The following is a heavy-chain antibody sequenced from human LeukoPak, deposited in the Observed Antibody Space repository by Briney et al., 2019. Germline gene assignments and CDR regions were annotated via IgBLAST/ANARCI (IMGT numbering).Heavy chain of an antibody. V-gene: IGHV1-24*01. D-gene: IGHD3-22*01. Sequence: AASVKVSCKVSGYTLTELSMHWLRQAPGKGLEWMRGFDPEDGETIYAQKFQGRVTMTEDTSTDTAYMELSSLRSEDTAVYYCATAGNYYDSSGYYTPHFDYWGQGTLVTVSS. CDR2: FDPEDGET. J-gene: IGHJ4*02. CDR3: ATAGNYYDSSGYYTPHFDY. CDR1: GYTLTELS.